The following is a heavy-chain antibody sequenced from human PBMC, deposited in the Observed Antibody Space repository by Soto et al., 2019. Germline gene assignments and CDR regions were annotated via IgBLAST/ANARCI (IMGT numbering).Heavy chain of an antibody. J-gene: IGHJ4*02. D-gene: IGHD4-17*01. CDR3: ARGTVSSDFDY. V-gene: IGHV5-51*01. CDR2: IYPGDSDT. Sequence: GESLKISCKGSGYSFANYWIGLARQMPGKGLEWMGIIYPGDSDTRYSPSFQGQVTISADKSISTAYLQWSSLKASDTAMYHCARGTVSSDFDYWGQGTLVTVSS. CDR1: GYSFANYW.